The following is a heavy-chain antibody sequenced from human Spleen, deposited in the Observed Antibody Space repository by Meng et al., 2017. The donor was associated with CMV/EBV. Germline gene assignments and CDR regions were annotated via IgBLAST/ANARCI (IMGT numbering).Heavy chain of an antibody. CDR2: VNPNSGGT. V-gene: IGHV1-2*02. Sequence: YTFTCYYIHWVRPAPGQGLEWMGWVNPNSGGTNYAQKFQGRVTMTRDTSITTVYMELSRLRYDDTAMYYCASGYCSSSSCYAQYFQHWGLGTLVTVSS. J-gene: IGHJ1*01. D-gene: IGHD2-2*03. CDR3: ASGYCSSSSCYAQYFQH. CDR1: YTFTCYY.